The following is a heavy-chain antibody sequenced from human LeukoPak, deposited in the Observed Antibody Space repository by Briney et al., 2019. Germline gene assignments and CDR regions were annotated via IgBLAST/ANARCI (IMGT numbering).Heavy chain of an antibody. CDR2: IYSGGTA. CDR3: ARGRQCDY. CDR1: GFIVSSNY. J-gene: IGHJ4*02. Sequence: GGSLRLSCVASGFIVSSNYMSWVRQAPGKGLEWISIIYSGGTAFYADSVKGRFTISRDNSKNTLYLQMNSLRADDTAMYYCARGRQCDYWGQGTLVTVSS. V-gene: IGHV3-53*01. D-gene: IGHD4-11*01.